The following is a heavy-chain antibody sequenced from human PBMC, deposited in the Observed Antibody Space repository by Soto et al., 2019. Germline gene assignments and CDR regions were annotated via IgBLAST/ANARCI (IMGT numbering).Heavy chain of an antibody. V-gene: IGHV4-30-4*01. CDR2: IFYIGNA. CDR3: VSKTGTTFLGSLFDH. D-gene: IGHD1-7*01. Sequence: SETLSLTCTVSGVSITSGDNYWSWIREPPGKGLDWIGYIFYIGNAYYNPSLQSRVTISVDTSRNQFSLRLTSVTAADTAVYYCVSKTGTTFLGSLFDHWGQGTLVTVS. CDR1: GVSITSGDNY. J-gene: IGHJ4*02.